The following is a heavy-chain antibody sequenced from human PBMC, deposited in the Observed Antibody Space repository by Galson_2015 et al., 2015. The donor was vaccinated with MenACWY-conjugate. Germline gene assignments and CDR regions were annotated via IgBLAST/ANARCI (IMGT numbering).Heavy chain of an antibody. Sequence: SVKVSCKASGGTFSTYGIVWVRQAPGQGLEWMGRIIPILDKTNYAQTFQDRVTITADKSTSTAYMERSSLRSEDTAVYYCASVVQLWYYFDYWGQGTLVTVSS. CDR1: GGTFSTYG. V-gene: IGHV1-69*04. CDR3: ASVVQLWYYFDY. J-gene: IGHJ4*02. CDR2: IIPILDKT. D-gene: IGHD5-18*01.